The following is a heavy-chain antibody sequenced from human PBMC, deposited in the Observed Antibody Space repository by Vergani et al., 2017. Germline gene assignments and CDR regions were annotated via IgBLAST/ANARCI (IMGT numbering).Heavy chain of an antibody. J-gene: IGHJ4*02. CDR2: ISWNSGSI. V-gene: IGHV3-9*01. CDR1: GFTFDDYA. D-gene: IGHD3-16*01. CDR3: AKGLPGGPAPDY. Sequence: EVQLVESGGGLVQPGRSLRLSCAASGFTFDDYAMHWVRQAPGKGLEWVSGISWNSGSIGYADSVKGRFTISRDNAKNSLYLQMNSLRAEDTALYYCAKGLPGGPAPDYWGQGTLVTVSS.